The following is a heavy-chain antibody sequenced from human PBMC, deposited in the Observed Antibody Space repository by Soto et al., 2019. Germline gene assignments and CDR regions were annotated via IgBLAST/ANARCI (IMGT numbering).Heavy chain of an antibody. V-gene: IGHV1-18*04. CDR1: GYTFTSYG. CDR3: ARLGYCSSTSCFDH. D-gene: IGHD2-2*01. CDR2: ISAYNGNT. J-gene: IGHJ4*02. Sequence: ASVKVSCKASGYTFTSYGISWVRQAPGQGLEWLGWISAYNGNTNYAQKLQGRVTMTTDTSTSTAYIELRSLRSDDTAVYYCARLGYCSSTSCFDHWGQGTPVTVSS.